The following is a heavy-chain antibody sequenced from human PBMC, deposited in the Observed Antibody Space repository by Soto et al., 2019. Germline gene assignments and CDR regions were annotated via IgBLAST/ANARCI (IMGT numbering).Heavy chain of an antibody. V-gene: IGHV1-18*01. CDR3: ASEMSKGGWDYYFYYGMDV. CDR1: GYTFTSYG. D-gene: IGHD6-19*01. Sequence: QVQLVQSGAEVKKPGASVKVSCKASGYTFTSYGISWVRQAPGQGLEWMGWISAYNGNTNYAQKLQGRVTMTTDTSTSTAYMELRSLRSDDTALYYCASEMSKGGWDYYFYYGMDVWGRGTTVTVSS. CDR2: ISAYNGNT. J-gene: IGHJ6*02.